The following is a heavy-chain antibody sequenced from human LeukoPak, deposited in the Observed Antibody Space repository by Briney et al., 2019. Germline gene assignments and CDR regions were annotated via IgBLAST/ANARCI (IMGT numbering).Heavy chain of an antibody. CDR1: Y. CDR3: ARAEGMDV. Sequence: YWNWIRQHPGKGLEWIGYIFYGGTSYNPSLKSRVTISVDTSKNQFSLKLNSVTAADTAVYYCARAEGMDVWGQGTTITVSS. CDR2: IFYGGT. V-gene: IGHV4-31*02. J-gene: IGHJ6*02.